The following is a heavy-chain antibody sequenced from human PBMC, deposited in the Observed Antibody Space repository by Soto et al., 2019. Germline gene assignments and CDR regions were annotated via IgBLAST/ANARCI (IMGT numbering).Heavy chain of an antibody. Sequence: EVQLLESGGGLVQPGGSLILSCVVSGFTFNNYAMNWVRQASGKGLEWVSGISASGGSTYYADSVNGRFTISRDSSKHTLYLQMKSLRADDTAIYYCAIHFYYGSGSYYAVDYWGQGTLVTVSS. J-gene: IGHJ4*02. CDR3: AIHFYYGSGSYYAVDY. D-gene: IGHD3-10*01. V-gene: IGHV3-23*01. CDR2: ISASGGST. CDR1: GFTFNNYA.